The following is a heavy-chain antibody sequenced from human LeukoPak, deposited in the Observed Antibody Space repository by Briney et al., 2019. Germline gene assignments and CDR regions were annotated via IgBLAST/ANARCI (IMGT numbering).Heavy chain of an antibody. J-gene: IGHJ6*03. Sequence: GGSLRLSCAASGFIFDDYAMHWVRQAPGKGLEGVSGISWNSGSIAYADSVKGRFTISRDNAKNSLYLQMNSLRVEDTALYYCAKDISPFLSYMDVWGKGTTVIVSS. D-gene: IGHD2/OR15-2a*01. CDR3: AKDISPFLSYMDV. CDR2: ISWNSGSI. V-gene: IGHV3-9*01. CDR1: GFIFDDYA.